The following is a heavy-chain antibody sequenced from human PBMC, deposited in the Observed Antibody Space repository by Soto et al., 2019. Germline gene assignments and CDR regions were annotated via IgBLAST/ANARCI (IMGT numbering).Heavy chain of an antibody. CDR1: GFTYSSSA. D-gene: IGHD6-6*01. V-gene: IGHV3-23*01. CDR3: ARRWSSSAD. Sequence: EVQLLESGGGLVQPGGSLRLSCVASGFTYSSSAMTWVRQAPGKGLEWVSGISASGGSTYYAESVKGRFTISRDNSENTLYLQMNSLRADGAGIYCWARRWSSSADWGQGTLVTVSS. CDR2: ISASGGST. J-gene: IGHJ4*02.